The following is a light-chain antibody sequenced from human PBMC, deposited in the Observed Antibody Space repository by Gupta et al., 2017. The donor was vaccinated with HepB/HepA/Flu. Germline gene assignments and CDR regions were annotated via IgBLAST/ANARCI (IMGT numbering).Light chain of an antibody. J-gene: IGLJ3*02. V-gene: IGLV4-69*01. CDR2: LNSDGVH. Sequence: QLVLTHPPSASASLGASVKLTCTLSSGHSSYVIAWHQQQAEKGPRFVMKLNSDGVHTKGDGIPDRFSGSSSGAERYLTISSLQSEDEGDYYCQTWTTGIRVFGGGTKLTVL. CDR1: SGHSSYV. CDR3: QTWTTGIRV.